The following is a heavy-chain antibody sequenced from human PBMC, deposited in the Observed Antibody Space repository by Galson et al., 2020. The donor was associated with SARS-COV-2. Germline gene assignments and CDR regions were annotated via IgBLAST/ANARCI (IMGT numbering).Heavy chain of an antibody. CDR3: ARDTFYGFDH. D-gene: IGHD3-10*01. V-gene: IGHV3-21*06. CDR2: IRAEGDA. CDR1: GFVFSTDP. Sequence: GSLRPSCAASGFVFSTDPMNWVRQAPGKGLEWSSHIRAEGDAYYAASVKGRFTSSRDNAKNSLYLQMNTLRAEDTAIYYCARDTFYGFDHWGQGVLVTVSS. J-gene: IGHJ4*02.